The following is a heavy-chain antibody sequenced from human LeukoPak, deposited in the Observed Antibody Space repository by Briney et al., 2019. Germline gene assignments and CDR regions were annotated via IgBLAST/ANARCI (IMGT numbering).Heavy chain of an antibody. Sequence: SETLSLTCAVSVGSINSGNWWSWVRQSPGKGLEWIGDIYHNGTPNYNPSLKSRVTISADTFKNHFSLKMTSVTAADTAVYYCATAPILRGEGGEHYKYGMDVWGQGTTVIVSS. V-gene: IGHV4-4*02. CDR3: ATAPILRGEGGEHYKYGMDV. D-gene: IGHD2-2*02. CDR1: VGSINSGNW. J-gene: IGHJ6*02. CDR2: IYHNGTP.